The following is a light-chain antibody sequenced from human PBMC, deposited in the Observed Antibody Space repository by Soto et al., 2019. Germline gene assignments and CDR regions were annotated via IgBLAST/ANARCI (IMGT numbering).Light chain of an antibody. Sequence: DLQMTQSPSSLSASVGDRVTITCRASQSLSSYLNWYQQKPGKAPKRLISAASSLQSGVPSRFSGRGSGTDFTLTISSQQPEDFATYYCQQSYSTKLTFGGGTKVEIK. CDR1: QSLSSY. CDR2: AAS. V-gene: IGKV1-39*01. CDR3: QQSYSTKLT. J-gene: IGKJ4*01.